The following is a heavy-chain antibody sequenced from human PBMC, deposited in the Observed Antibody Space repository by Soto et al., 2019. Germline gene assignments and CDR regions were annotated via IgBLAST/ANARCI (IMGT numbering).Heavy chain of an antibody. J-gene: IGHJ4*02. V-gene: IGHV1-69*13. CDR2: IIPIFGTA. Sequence: SVKVSCKASGGTFSSYAISWVRQAPGQGLEWMGGIIPIFGTANYAQKFQGRVTITADESTSTAYMELSNLRSEDTAVYYCATQKVATPGSVDYWGQGTLVTVSS. CDR1: GGTFSSYA. CDR3: ATQKVATPGSVDY. D-gene: IGHD5-12*01.